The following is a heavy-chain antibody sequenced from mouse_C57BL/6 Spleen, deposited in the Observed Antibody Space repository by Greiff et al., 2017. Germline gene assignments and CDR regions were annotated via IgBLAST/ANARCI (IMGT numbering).Heavy chain of an antibody. J-gene: IGHJ4*01. D-gene: IGHD2-2*01. CDR2: IYPGSGST. V-gene: IGHV1-55*01. Sequence: QVHVKQPGAELVKPGASVKMSCKASGYTFTSYWITWVKQRPGQGLEWIGDIYPGSGSTNYNEKFKSKATLTVDTSSSTAYMQLSSLTSEDSAVYYCARWLPLYYYAMDYGGQGTSVTVSS. CDR1: GYTFTSYW. CDR3: ARWLPLYYYAMDY.